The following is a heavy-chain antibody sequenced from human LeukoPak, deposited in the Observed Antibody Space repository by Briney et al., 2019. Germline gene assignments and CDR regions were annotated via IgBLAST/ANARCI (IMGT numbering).Heavy chain of an antibody. V-gene: IGHV4-59*08. CDR3: ARTWAVKWELPGQFDS. Sequence: SETLSLTCTVSGGSLATYYWNWMRQSPGKTLEGIGFVYYKGTTNYNPSLKSRVTMSVDMSTHQFSLRLTSVTAADTAVHYCARTWAVKWELPGQFDSWGQGRLVTVSS. J-gene: IGHJ4*02. CDR2: VYYKGTT. D-gene: IGHD4-23*01. CDR1: GGSLATYY.